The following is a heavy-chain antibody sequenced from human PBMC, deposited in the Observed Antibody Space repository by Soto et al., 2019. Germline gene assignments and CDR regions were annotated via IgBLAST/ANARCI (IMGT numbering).Heavy chain of an antibody. Sequence: SETLSLTCLVSGESISSSSYYWGWLRQPPGKGLEWIGSIYYSGRTYYNPSFKSRVTISIDTSKNQFSLKLSSVTATDTAVYYCARQRTTVVTQAYFDHWGQGALVNVSS. V-gene: IGHV4-39*01. CDR2: IYYSGRT. J-gene: IGHJ4*02. CDR1: GESISSSSYY. CDR3: ARQRTTVVTQAYFDH. D-gene: IGHD2-21*02.